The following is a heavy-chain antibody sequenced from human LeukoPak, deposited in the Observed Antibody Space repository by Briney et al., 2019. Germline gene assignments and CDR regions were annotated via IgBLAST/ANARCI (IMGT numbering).Heavy chain of an antibody. CDR1: GFVYTRYW. V-gene: IGHV5-51*01. J-gene: IGHJ4*02. Sequence: GESLKISCRFSGFVYTRYWIGWVRLMPGKGLEWMGIIFPDDSDNRYSPSFQGQLTLSADKSISTAYLQWSSMKASDTAIYYCARRDPTTVTAFDYWGQGTLVTVSS. CDR3: ARRDPTTVTAFDY. CDR2: IFPDDSDN. D-gene: IGHD4-17*01.